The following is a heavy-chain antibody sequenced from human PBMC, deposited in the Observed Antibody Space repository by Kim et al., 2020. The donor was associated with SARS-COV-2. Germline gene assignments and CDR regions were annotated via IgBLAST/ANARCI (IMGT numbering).Heavy chain of an antibody. Sequence: GGSLRLSCAASGFTFSSYSMNWVRQAPGKGLEWIAYISGGSKTIDYADSVKGRFTISRDNAKNSLYLQMDSLRDEDTAVYYCARDLRGVTHAEYFQYWG. V-gene: IGHV3-48*02. CDR3: ARDLRGVTHAEYFQY. J-gene: IGHJ1*01. CDR2: ISGGSKTI. D-gene: IGHD2-21*02. CDR1: GFTFSSYS.